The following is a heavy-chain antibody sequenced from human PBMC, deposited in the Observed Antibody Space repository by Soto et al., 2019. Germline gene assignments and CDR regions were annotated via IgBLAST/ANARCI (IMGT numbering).Heavy chain of an antibody. V-gene: IGHV3-23*01. J-gene: IGHJ4*02. CDR3: AKGDCSGGRCYRGFDY. D-gene: IGHD2-15*01. CDR1: GFRFSNYD. Sequence: GGSLRLSCEASGFRFSNYDMSWVRQAPGKGLEWVSGVSASGSIASYADSAKGRFTISRDNAKNSMFLQMNSLRAEDTAVYFCAKGDCSGGRCYRGFDYWGQGTLVTVSS. CDR2: VSASGSIA.